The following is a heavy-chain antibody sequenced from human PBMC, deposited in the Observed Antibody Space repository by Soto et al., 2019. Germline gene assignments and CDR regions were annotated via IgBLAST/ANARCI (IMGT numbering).Heavy chain of an antibody. V-gene: IGHV1-69*01. Sequence: QVQLVQSGAEVKKPGSSVKVSCKASGDTFISYAISWVRQAPGQGPEWMGGLIPIFDTPKYAQKFQGRVTITADESTSTAYMELSSLKFEVTAVYYCARALGERRFGAMDVWGQGTTVTVSS. D-gene: IGHD3-10*01. CDR1: GDTFISYA. J-gene: IGHJ6*02. CDR3: ARALGERRFGAMDV. CDR2: LIPIFDTP.